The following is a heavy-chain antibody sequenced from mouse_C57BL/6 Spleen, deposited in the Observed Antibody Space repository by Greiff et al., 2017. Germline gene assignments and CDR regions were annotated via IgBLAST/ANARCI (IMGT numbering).Heavy chain of an antibody. CDR3: ARARTGTYFDY. J-gene: IGHJ2*01. Sequence: DVMLVESGGGLVKPGGSLKLSCAASGFTFSDYGMHWVRQAPEKGLEWVAYISSGSSTIYYADTVTGRFTISRDNAKNTLFLQMTSLRSEDTAMYYCARARTGTYFDYWGQGTTLTVSS. V-gene: IGHV5-17*01. CDR2: ISSGSSTI. CDR1: GFTFSDYG. D-gene: IGHD4-1*01.